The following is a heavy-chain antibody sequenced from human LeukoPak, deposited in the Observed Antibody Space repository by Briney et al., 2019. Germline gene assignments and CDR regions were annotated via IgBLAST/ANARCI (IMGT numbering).Heavy chain of an antibody. Sequence: SETLSLTCTVSGGSISSSSYYWGWIRQPPGKGREWIGSIYYSGSTYYNPSLKSRVTISVDTSKNQFSLKLSSVTAADTAVYYCARQYYDILTGSRGPGDYWGQGTLVTVSS. CDR1: GGSISSSSYY. D-gene: IGHD3-9*01. CDR3: ARQYYDILTGSRGPGDY. J-gene: IGHJ4*02. CDR2: IYYSGST. V-gene: IGHV4-39*01.